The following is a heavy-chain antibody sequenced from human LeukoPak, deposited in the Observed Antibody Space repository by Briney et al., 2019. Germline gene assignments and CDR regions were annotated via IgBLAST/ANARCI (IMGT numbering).Heavy chain of an antibody. J-gene: IGHJ4*02. CDR3: ARGRAVAAAYYFDY. CDR2: IYYSGST. D-gene: IGHD6-19*01. Sequence: SETLSLTCTVSGGSISSSSYYWGWIRQPPGKGLEWIGSIYYSGSTYYNPSLKSRVTISVDTSKNQFSLKLSSVTAADTAVYYCARGRAVAAAYYFDYWGQGTLVTVSS. V-gene: IGHV4-39*07. CDR1: GGSISSSSYY.